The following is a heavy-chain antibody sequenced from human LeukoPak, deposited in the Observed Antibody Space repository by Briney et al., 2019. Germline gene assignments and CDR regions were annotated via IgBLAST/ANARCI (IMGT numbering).Heavy chain of an antibody. V-gene: IGHV1-8*01. D-gene: IGHD3-16*01. CDR2: MNPNSGNT. CDR1: GYTFTSYD. J-gene: IGHJ6*02. Sequence: ASVKVSCKASGYTFTSYDINWVRPATGQGLEWMGWMNPNSGNTGYAQKFQGRVTMTRNTSISTAYMELSSLRSEDTAVYYCARYVAVYNGMDVWGQGTTVTVSS. CDR3: ARYVAVYNGMDV.